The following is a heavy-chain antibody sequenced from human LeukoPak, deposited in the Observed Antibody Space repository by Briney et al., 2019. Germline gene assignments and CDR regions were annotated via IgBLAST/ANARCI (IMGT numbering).Heavy chain of an antibody. CDR1: GFTFSSYS. J-gene: IGHJ4*02. D-gene: IGHD2-15*01. CDR2: ISSSSSYI. CDR3: ARVEYCSGGSCYSYFDY. V-gene: IGHV3-21*01. Sequence: GGSLRLSCAASGFTFSSYSMNWVRQAPAKGLEWVSSISSSSSYIYYADSVKGRFTISRDNAKNSLYLQMNSLRAEDTAVYYCARVEYCSGGSCYSYFDYWGQGTLVTVSS.